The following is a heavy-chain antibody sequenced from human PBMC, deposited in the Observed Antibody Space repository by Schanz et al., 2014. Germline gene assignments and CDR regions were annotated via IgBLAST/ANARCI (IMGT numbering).Heavy chain of an antibody. Sequence: QVQLQETGPGLVKPSETLSLTCTVSGGSMSSYYWTWIRQPPGKGLEWIGYIYYSGSTNYNPSLRIRVTISVDTPKTHFPRKLSSVTAADTAVYYCARQILIGAFDIWGQGTMVTVSS. CDR1: GGSMSSYY. V-gene: IGHV4-59*08. CDR2: IYYSGST. D-gene: IGHD3-9*01. J-gene: IGHJ3*02. CDR3: ARQILIGAFDI.